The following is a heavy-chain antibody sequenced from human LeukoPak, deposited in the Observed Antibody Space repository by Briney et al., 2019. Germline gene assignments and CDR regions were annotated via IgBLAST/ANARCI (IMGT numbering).Heavy chain of an antibody. J-gene: IGHJ6*03. V-gene: IGHV3-53*01. CDR1: GFCVSNKY. Sequence: PGGSLRLSCAASGFCVSNKYMSWVRQAPGKGLEWVSAIYSDGYTYYADSVQGRFTISRDNFKNTMYVQVISLRAEDTAVYYCARGGPSTTVTTSYSFFYMDVWGKGTTVTVSS. CDR3: ARGGPSTTVTTSYSFFYMDV. D-gene: IGHD4-17*01. CDR2: IYSDGYT.